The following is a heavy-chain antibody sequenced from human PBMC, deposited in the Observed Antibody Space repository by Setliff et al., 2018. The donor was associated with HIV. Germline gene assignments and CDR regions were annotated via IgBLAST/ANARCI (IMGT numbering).Heavy chain of an antibody. CDR1: GGSMKSGAYY. Sequence: SETLSLTCTVSGGSMKSGAYYWSWVRQHPARGLEWIGYIYYTGSPYFNPSLKSRLALSIDTGLYFCARRGSSYNFWSGYSYYGLDVWGQGTTVTVSS. J-gene: IGHJ6*02. D-gene: IGHD3-3*01. CDR3: LDV. V-gene: IGHV4-30-4*02. CDR2: IYYTGSP.